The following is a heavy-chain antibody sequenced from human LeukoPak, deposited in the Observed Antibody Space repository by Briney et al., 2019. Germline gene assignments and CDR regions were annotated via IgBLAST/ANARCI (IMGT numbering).Heavy chain of an antibody. J-gene: IGHJ4*02. CDR3: ARGGDYYDSSGYTNFDY. CDR1: GGSISSGGYY. Sequence: SETLSLTCTVPGGSISSGGYYWSWIRQHPGKGLEWIGYIYYSGSTYYNPSLKSRVTISVDTSKNQFSLKLSSVTAADTAVYYCARGGDYYDSSGYTNFDYWGQGTLVTVSS. CDR2: IYYSGST. D-gene: IGHD3-22*01. V-gene: IGHV4-31*03.